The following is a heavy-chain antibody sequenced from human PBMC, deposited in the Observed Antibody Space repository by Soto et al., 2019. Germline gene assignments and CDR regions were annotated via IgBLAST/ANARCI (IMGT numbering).Heavy chain of an antibody. CDR3: AKDGVAVNFDY. D-gene: IGHD3-3*01. Sequence: GSLRLSCAASGFTFSSYGMHWVRQAPGKGLEWVAVISYDGSNKYYADSVKGRFTISRDNSKNTLYLQMNSLRAEDTAVYYCAKDGVAVNFDYWGQGTLVTVSS. J-gene: IGHJ4*02. CDR2: ISYDGSNK. V-gene: IGHV3-30*18. CDR1: GFTFSSYG.